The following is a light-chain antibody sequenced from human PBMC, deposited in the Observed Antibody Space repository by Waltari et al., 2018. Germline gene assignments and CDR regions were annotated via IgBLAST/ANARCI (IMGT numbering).Light chain of an antibody. J-gene: IGKJ3*01. CDR3: QQANTFPVT. V-gene: IGKV1-12*01. CDR1: QGITSR. CDR2: NAS. Sequence: DIQMTQSPSAVSAFVGDRVIITCRASQGITSRLAWYQQKPGRAPKLLIYNASSLQSGVPSKFSGSGSKTDFTLTINNLQPEDIATYFYQQANTFPVTFGPGTKVDIK.